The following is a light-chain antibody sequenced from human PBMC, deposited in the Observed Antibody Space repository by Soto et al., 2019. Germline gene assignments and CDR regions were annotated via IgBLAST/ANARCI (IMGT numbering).Light chain of an antibody. CDR1: QDIRNN. J-gene: IGKJ3*01. V-gene: IGKV1-27*01. CDR3: QRYNGARET. Sequence: DIQMTQSPSSRSASVGDRVTVTCRASQDIRNNLAWYQQKPGKVPKVLIYAASTLQSGVPSRFSGSGSGTDFSLPISSLQPEDVATYYCQRYNGARETFGPGTKVDIK. CDR2: AAS.